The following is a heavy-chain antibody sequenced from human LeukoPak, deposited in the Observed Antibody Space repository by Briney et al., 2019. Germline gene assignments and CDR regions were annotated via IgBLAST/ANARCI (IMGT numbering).Heavy chain of an antibody. V-gene: IGHV1-3*01. CDR3: ARGASSDWPFDY. D-gene: IGHD6-19*01. J-gene: IGHJ4*02. CDR1: GYTCTTYA. Sequence: ASVKVSCKASGYTCTTYAMHWVRQAPGQRLEWMGWINAGNGNTKYSQRFQGRVTISRDTSATTAYMELSSLRSEDTAVYYCARGASSDWPFDYWGQGTLVTVSS. CDR2: INAGNGNT.